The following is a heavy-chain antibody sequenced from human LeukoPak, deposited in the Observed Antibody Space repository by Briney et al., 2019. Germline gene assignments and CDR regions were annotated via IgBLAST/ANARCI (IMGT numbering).Heavy chain of an antibody. V-gene: IGHV3-48*04. CDR1: RFTFSSYN. CDR3: ASYKWNDASFDY. CDR2: ISSTSSTI. D-gene: IGHD1-20*01. Sequence: GGSLRLSCVASRFTFSSYNMNWVRQAPGKGLEWVSYISSTSSTIYYADSVKGRFTISRDNAKSSLYLQMNSLRAEDTAVYYCASYKWNDASFDYWGQGTLVTVSS. J-gene: IGHJ4*02.